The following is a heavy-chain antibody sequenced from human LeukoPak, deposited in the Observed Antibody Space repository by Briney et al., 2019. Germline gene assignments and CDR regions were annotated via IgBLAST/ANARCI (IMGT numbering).Heavy chain of an antibody. CDR1: GGTFSSYA. CDR3: AGSRGIAAAGTPILYYFDY. D-gene: IGHD6-13*01. V-gene: IGHV1-69*05. J-gene: IGHJ4*02. CDR2: IVPIFGTA. Sequence: SVKVSCKASGGTFSSYAISWVRQAPGQGLEWMGGIVPIFGTANYAQKFQGRVTITTDESTSTAYMELSSLRSEDTAVYYCAGSRGIAAAGTPILYYFDYWGQGTLVTVSP.